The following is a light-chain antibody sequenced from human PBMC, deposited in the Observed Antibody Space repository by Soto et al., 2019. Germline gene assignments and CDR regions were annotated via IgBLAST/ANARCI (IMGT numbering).Light chain of an antibody. Sequence: SYELTQPPSVSVSPGQTATITCSGDNLWDKYACWYQQKPGQSPVLVIYQDNKRPSGIPERFSGSHSGNTATLTISGTQAMDEADYYCQAWDSSSEHVFGTGTKVTVL. V-gene: IGLV3-1*01. CDR1: NLWDKY. CDR3: QAWDSSSEHV. CDR2: QDN. J-gene: IGLJ1*01.